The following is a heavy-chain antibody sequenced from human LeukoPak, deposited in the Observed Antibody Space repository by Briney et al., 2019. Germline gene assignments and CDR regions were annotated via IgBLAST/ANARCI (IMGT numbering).Heavy chain of an antibody. CDR1: GFTFSSYA. CDR3: AKGLDSITMIVVVAQPDYFDY. CDR2: ISGSGGST. V-gene: IGHV3-23*01. D-gene: IGHD3-22*01. J-gene: IGHJ4*02. Sequence: GGSLRLSYAASGFTFSSYAMSWVRQAPGKGLEWVSAISGSGGSTYYADSVKGRFTISRDNSKNTLYLQMNSLRAEDTAVYYCAKGLDSITMIVVVAQPDYFDYWGQGTLVTVSS.